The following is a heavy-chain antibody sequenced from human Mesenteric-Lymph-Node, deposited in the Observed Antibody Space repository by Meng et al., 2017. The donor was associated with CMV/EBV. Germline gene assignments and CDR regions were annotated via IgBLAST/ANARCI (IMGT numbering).Heavy chain of an antibody. CDR2: ISWNGDTT. Sequence: GGSLRLSCADSGYTFDDYTTHWVRHVPGKGLEWVSLISWNGDTTHYADSVRGRFTISRDNSENSLHLQMNSLRTEDTAFYYCAKAVNPGSYLVQPFDFWGQGTLVTVSS. D-gene: IGHD1-26*01. CDR3: AKAVNPGSYLVQPFDF. V-gene: IGHV3-43*01. J-gene: IGHJ4*02. CDR1: GYTFDDYT.